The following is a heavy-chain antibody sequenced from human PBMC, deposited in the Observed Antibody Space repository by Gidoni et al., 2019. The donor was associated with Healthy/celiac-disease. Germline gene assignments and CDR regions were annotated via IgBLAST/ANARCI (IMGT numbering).Heavy chain of an antibody. CDR2: MNPNSGNT. CDR1: GYPFTSYD. V-gene: IGHV1-8*01. CDR3: ARDPVTPYYYYYGMDV. J-gene: IGHJ6*01. Sequence: QVQLVQSGAEVKKPGASVKVSCKPSGYPFTSYDINGVRQATGQGLALMGWMNPNSGNTGYAQKFQGRVTMTRNTSISTAYMELSSLRSEDTAVYYCARDPVTPYYYYYGMDVWGQGTTVTVSS. D-gene: IGHD4-4*01.